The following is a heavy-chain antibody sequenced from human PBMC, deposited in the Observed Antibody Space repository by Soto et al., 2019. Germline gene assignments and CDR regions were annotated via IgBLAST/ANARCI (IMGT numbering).Heavy chain of an antibody. J-gene: IGHJ5*02. CDR2: IYYTGST. CDR1: GGSINSYY. Sequence: SETLSLTCTVSGGSINSYYWGWIRQPPGKGLEWIGQIYYTGSTNYNPSLKSRVTVSVDRSKNQFSLRLSSVTAADTAVYYCASVDNWFDPWGQGTRVTVSS. CDR3: ASVDNWFDP. V-gene: IGHV4-59*08.